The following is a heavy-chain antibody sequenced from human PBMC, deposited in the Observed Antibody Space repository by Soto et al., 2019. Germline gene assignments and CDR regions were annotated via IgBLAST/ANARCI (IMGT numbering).Heavy chain of an antibody. J-gene: IGHJ6*02. CDR1: GGSISSGGYY. CDR2: IYYSGST. Sequence: SETLSLTCTVSGGSISSGGYYWSWIRQHPGKGLEWIGYIYYSGSTYYNPSLKSRVTISVGTSKNQFSLKLSSVTAADTAVYYCASVGYSSAYYYYYGMDVWGQGTTVTVSS. CDR3: ASVGYSSAYYYYYGMDV. V-gene: IGHV4-31*03. D-gene: IGHD6-25*01.